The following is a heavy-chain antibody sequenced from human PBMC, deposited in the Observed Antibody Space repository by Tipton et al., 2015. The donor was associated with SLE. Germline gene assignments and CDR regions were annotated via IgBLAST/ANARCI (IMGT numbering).Heavy chain of an antibody. CDR2: INHSGST. Sequence: TLSLTCTVSGGSISSHYWSWIRQPPGKGLEWIGEINHSGSTHYNPSLKSRVTISVDTSKNQFSLKLSSVTAADTAVYYCARHGVAGVDYWGQGTLVTVSS. CDR1: GGSISSHY. V-gene: IGHV4-59*08. CDR3: ARHGVAGVDY. J-gene: IGHJ4*02. D-gene: IGHD2-15*01.